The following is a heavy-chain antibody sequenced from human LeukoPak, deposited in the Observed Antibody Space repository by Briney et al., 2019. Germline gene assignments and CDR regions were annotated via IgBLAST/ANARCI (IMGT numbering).Heavy chain of an antibody. CDR3: AKDKGLSSGWYSYYFDY. V-gene: IGHV3-23*01. CDR2: ISGSGGST. D-gene: IGHD6-19*01. J-gene: IGHJ4*02. CDR1: GFTFSSYA. Sequence: GGSLRLSCAASGFTFSSYAMSWVRQAPGKGLEWVSAISGSGGSTYYADSVKGRFTISRDNSKNTLYLQMNSLRAEDTAVYYCAKDKGLSSGWYSYYFDYWGQGTLVTVSS.